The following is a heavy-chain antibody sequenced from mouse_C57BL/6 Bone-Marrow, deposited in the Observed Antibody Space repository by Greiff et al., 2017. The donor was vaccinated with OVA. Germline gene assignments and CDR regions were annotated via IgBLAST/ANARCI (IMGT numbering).Heavy chain of an antibody. CDR3: ARSSITTVVATGYFDV. D-gene: IGHD1-1*01. CDR1: GFSLSTSGMG. V-gene: IGHV8-12*01. Sequence: QVTLKVSGPGILQSSQTLSLTCSFSGFSLSTSGMGVSWIRQPSGKGLEWLAHIYWDDDKRHNPSLKSRLTISKDTSRNQLFLKITSVDTADTATYYCARSSITTVVATGYFDVWGTGTTVTVSS. J-gene: IGHJ1*03. CDR2: IYWDDDK.